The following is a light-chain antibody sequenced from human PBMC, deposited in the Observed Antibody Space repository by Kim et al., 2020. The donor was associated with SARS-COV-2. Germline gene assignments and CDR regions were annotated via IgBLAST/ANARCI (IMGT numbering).Light chain of an antibody. V-gene: IGKV3-20*01. Sequence: SPGERVTLSCRASQTVSPSYLAWYQQKPGQAPRLLINDASRRATGIPDRFSGSGSGTDFTLTISRLEPEDFAVYYCQQYASSPTTFGGGTKVDIK. CDR3: QQYASSPTT. CDR1: QTVSPSY. J-gene: IGKJ4*01. CDR2: DAS.